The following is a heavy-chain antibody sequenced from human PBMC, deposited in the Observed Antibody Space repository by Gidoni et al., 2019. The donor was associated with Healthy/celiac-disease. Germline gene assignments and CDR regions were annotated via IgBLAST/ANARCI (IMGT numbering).Heavy chain of an antibody. J-gene: IGHJ4*02. CDR3: ARGSICSGGSCYPAY. CDR1: GFIFSSYG. Sequence: QVQLVESGGGVVQPGRSLRLHCAACGFIFSSYGMHWVRQAPGKGLGWVAVIWYDGSNKYYADSVKGRFTISRDNSKNTLYLQMNSLRAEDTAVYYCARGSICSGGSCYPAYWGQGTLVTVSS. D-gene: IGHD2-15*01. CDR2: IWYDGSNK. V-gene: IGHV3-33*01.